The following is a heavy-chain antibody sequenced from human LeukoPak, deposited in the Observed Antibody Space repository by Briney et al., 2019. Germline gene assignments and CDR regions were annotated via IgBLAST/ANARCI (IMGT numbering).Heavy chain of an antibody. J-gene: IGHJ4*02. CDR2: ISGSGGST. Sequence: PGGSLRLSCAASGFTFSSYAMSWVRQAPGKGLEWVSAISGSGGSTYYADSVKGRFTISRDNSKNTLYLQMNSLRAEDTAVYYCARISPDDSSGYLRGWGQGTLVTVSS. CDR1: GFTFSSYA. D-gene: IGHD3-22*01. CDR3: ARISPDDSSGYLRG. V-gene: IGHV3-23*01.